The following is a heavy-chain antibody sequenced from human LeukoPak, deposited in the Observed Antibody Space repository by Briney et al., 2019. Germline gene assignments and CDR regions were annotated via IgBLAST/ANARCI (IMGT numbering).Heavy chain of an antibody. D-gene: IGHD5-18*01. J-gene: IGHJ4*02. CDR2: ISSSSSYI. CDR1: GFTFSSYS. Sequence: GGSLRLSCATSGFTFSSYSMNWVRQAPGKGLEWVSSISSSSSYIYYADSVKGRFTISRDNAKNPLYLQMNSLRAEDTAVYYCARELQQLWRPIDYWGQGTLVTVSS. V-gene: IGHV3-21*01. CDR3: ARELQQLWRPIDY.